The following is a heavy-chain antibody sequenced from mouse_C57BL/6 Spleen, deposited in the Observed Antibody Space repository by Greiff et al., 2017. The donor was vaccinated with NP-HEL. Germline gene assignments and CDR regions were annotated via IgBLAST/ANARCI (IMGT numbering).Heavy chain of an antibody. Sequence: VQLQQSGPELVKPGASVKISCKASGYAFSSSWMTWVKQTPGKGLEWIGRIYPGDGDTNYNGKFKGKSTLTADKSSSTAYMQLSRLTSEDSSVCVCAGGERRPSMDYWGQGTSVTVSS. CDR2: IYPGDGDT. CDR1: GYAFSSSW. CDR3: AGGERRPSMDY. J-gene: IGHJ4*01. V-gene: IGHV1-82*01.